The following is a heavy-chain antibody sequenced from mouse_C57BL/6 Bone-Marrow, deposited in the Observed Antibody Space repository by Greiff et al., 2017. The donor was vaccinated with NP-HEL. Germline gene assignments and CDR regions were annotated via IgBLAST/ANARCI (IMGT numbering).Heavy chain of an antibody. CDR2: ISDGGSYT. Sequence: EVKLMESGGGLVKPGGSLKLSCAASGFTFSSYAMSWVRQTPEKRLEWVATISDGGSYTYYPDNVKGRFTISRDNAKNNLYLQMSHLKSEDTAMYYCARGYYYGSSYDYFDYWGQGTTLTVSS. CDR1: GFTFSSYA. D-gene: IGHD1-1*01. J-gene: IGHJ2*01. V-gene: IGHV5-4*03. CDR3: ARGYYYGSSYDYFDY.